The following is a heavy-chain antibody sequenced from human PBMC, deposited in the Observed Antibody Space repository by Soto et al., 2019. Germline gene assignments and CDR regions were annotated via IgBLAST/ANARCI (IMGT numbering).Heavy chain of an antibody. CDR1: GFTFSSYA. J-gene: IGHJ6*03. CDR3: ARDLGLRFLEWLMYMDV. CDR2: ISGDGGSK. V-gene: IGHV3-23*01. D-gene: IGHD3-3*01. Sequence: PGGSLRLSCAASGFTFSSYAMSWVRQAPGKGLEWVSDISGDGGSKYYADSVKGRFTISRDNAKNSLYLQMNSLRAEDTAVYYCARDLGLRFLEWLMYMDVWGKGTTVTVSS.